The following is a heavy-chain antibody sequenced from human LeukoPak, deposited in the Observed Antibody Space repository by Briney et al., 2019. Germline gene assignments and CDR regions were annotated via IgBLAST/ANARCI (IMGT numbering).Heavy chain of an antibody. CDR1: GFTFSSYA. V-gene: IGHV3-23*01. D-gene: IGHD3-10*01. J-gene: IGHJ4*02. CDR2: ISGSGSST. CDR3: AKDDAWLRFGE. Sequence: PGGSLRLSCAASGFTFSSYAMSWVRQAPGKGLEWVSAISGSGSSTYYAASVKGRFTISRDNSKNTLYLEVISPTAEDTAVYYCAKDDAWLRFGEWSQGTLVTVSS.